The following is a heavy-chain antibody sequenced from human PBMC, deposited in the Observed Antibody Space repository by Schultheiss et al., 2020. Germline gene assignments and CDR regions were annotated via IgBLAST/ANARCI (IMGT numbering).Heavy chain of an antibody. V-gene: IGHV3-64*01. J-gene: IGHJ6*03. CDR2: ISSNGGST. CDR3: TRDGSGSYSHYYYYYYMDV. D-gene: IGHD1-26*01. CDR1: GFTFSGYA. Sequence: GESLKISCAASGFTFSGYAMSWVRQAPGKGLEYVSAISSNGGSTYYANSVKGRFTISRDNSKNTLYLQMNSLKTEDTAVYYCTRDGSGSYSHYYYYYYMDVWGKGTTVTVSS.